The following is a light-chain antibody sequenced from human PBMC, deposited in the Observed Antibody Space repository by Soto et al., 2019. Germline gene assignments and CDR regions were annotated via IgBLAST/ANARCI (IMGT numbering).Light chain of an antibody. CDR3: QQRSNWPPVT. Sequence: EIVLTQSPATLSLSPGERATLSCRASQSVGYHLAWYQQKPGQAPRLLIYDAPNRATGIPARFSGSGSGTDFTLAISSLEPEDFAVYYCQQRSNWPPVTFGGGTKVDIK. J-gene: IGKJ4*01. V-gene: IGKV3-11*01. CDR1: QSVGYH. CDR2: DAP.